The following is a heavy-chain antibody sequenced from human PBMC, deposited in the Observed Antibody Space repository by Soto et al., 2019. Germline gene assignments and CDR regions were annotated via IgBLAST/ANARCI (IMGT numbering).Heavy chain of an antibody. CDR2: INDYGTTI. Sequence: EVQLVESGGGLVQSGGSLRLSCAASGFTLGNYWMHWVRQAPGKGLVWVSRINDYGTTINYAESVEGRFIISRDDAKSEVYLQMNNLRADNSAVYYCARGGLVPFDYWGQGALVTVSS. CDR3: ARGGLVPFDY. J-gene: IGHJ4*02. CDR1: GFTLGNYW. V-gene: IGHV3-74*01. D-gene: IGHD3-9*01.